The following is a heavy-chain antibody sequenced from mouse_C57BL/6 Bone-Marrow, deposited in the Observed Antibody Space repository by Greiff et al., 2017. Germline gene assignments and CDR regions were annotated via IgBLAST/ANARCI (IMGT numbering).Heavy chain of an antibody. D-gene: IGHD1-1*01. V-gene: IGHV1-59*01. J-gene: IGHJ3*01. CDR2: IDPSDSYT. CDR3: ARKDYGSRFAY. Sequence: QVQLQQPGAELVRPGTSVKLSCKASGYTFTSYWMHWVKQRPGQGLEWIGVIDPSDSYTNYNQKFKGKATLTVDPSSSTAYMQLSSLTSEDSAVYYCARKDYGSRFAYWGQGTLVTVSA. CDR1: GYTFTSYW.